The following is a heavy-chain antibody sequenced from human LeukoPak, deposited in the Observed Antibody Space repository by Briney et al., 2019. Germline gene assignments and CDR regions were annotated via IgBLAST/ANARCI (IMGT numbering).Heavy chain of an antibody. V-gene: IGHV4-34*01. J-gene: IGHJ4*02. Sequence: SETLSLTCDVYGGSFRGYYWSWIRQPPGKWLEWIGEINRSGSTNYNPSLKSRVTISVDASKNQFSLKLSSVTAADTAVYYCARGVAVSDPNIGFWGLGTPVTVSS. CDR3: ARGVAVSDPNIGF. D-gene: IGHD6-19*01. CDR1: GGSFRGYY. CDR2: INRSGST.